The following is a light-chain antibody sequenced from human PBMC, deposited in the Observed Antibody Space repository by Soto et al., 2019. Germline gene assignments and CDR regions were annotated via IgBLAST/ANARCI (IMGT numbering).Light chain of an antibody. CDR2: GAS. Sequence: DVQMTQSPTSLSASVGDSVTITCRASQNINNYINWYQHKVGGAPKLLIYGASNLKSGVPSRFSGSGSGTVFILTIRSLQPEDFATYYCQQSIITPHTFGPGTKVDVK. V-gene: IGKV1-39*01. J-gene: IGKJ3*01. CDR1: QNINNY. CDR3: QQSIITPHT.